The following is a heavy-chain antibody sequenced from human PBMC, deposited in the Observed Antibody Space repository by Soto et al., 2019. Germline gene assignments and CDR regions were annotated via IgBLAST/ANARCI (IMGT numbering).Heavy chain of an antibody. Sequence: QVQLQQWGAGLLKPSETLSLTCAVYGGSFSGYYWSWIRQPPGKGLEWIGEINHSGSTNYNPSLKSRVTISVDTSKNQFSLKLSSVTAADTAVYYCARGHKQWLVNFDYWGQGTLVTVSS. CDR3: ARGHKQWLVNFDY. V-gene: IGHV4-34*01. D-gene: IGHD6-19*01. CDR1: GGSFSGYY. J-gene: IGHJ4*02. CDR2: INHSGST.